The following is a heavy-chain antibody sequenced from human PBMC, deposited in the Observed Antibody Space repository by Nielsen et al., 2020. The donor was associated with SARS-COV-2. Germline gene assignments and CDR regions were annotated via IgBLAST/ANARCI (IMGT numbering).Heavy chain of an antibody. CDR3: ATLAVTSGVGYYGMDV. Sequence: SLRLSCAASGFTFDDYAMHWVRQAPGKGLEWVSGISWNSGSIGYADSVKGRFTISRDNAKNSLYLQMNSLRAEDTALYYCATLAVTSGVGYYGMDVWGQGTTVTVSS. J-gene: IGHJ6*02. CDR2: ISWNSGSI. D-gene: IGHD4-17*01. CDR1: GFTFDDYA. V-gene: IGHV3-9*01.